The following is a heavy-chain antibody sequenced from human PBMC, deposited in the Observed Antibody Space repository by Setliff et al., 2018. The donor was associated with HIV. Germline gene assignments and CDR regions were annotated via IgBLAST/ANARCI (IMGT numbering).Heavy chain of an antibody. CDR2: VYVAGTV. CDR1: GGSMSSGSYS. Sequence: SSETLSLTCSVSGGSMSSGSYSWTWLRQPAGKEPELIGHVYVAGTVIYNPSLASRLTISIVPSKNQFSLDLTSVTAADTGKYYCARARTIGVSAVFFDPWGQGIPVTVSS. CDR3: ARARTIGVSAVFFDP. V-gene: IGHV4-61*09. J-gene: IGHJ5*02. D-gene: IGHD3-3*01.